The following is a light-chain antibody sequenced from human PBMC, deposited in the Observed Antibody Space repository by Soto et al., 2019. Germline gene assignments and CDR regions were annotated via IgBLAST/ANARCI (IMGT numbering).Light chain of an antibody. CDR3: QSYDSSLSGSV. CDR2: GNS. Sequence: QSVLTQPPSVSWAPGQRVTISCTGSSSNIGAGYDVHWYKQLPGTAPKLLIYGNSNRPSGVPDRFSGSKSGTSASLAITGLQAEDEADYYCQSYDSSLSGSVFGGGTKLTGL. V-gene: IGLV1-40*01. J-gene: IGLJ2*01. CDR1: SSNIGAGYD.